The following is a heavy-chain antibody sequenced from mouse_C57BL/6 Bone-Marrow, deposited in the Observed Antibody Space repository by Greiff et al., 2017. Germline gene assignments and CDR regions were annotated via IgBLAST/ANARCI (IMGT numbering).Heavy chain of an antibody. CDR1: GFTFSSYA. J-gene: IGHJ3*01. V-gene: IGHV5-9-1*02. Sequence: EVKLMESGEGLVKPGGSLKLSCAASGFTFSSYAMSWVRQTPEKRLEWVAYISSGGDYIYYADTVKGRFTISRDNARNTLYLQMSSLKSEDTAMYYCTRDPTAPGFAYWGQGTLVTVSA. D-gene: IGHD3-2*01. CDR3: TRDPTAPGFAY. CDR2: ISSGGDYI.